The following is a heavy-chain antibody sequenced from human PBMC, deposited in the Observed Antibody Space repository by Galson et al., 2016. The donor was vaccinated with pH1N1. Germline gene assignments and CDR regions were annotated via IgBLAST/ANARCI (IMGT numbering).Heavy chain of an antibody. Sequence: SLRLSCAASGFTFSSYAMSWVRQAPGKGLEWVSAISGTGGSTYYADSVKGRSTISRDNSKNTLFLQMNSLRADDTAVYYCAKDNVRYYFGSGSFYFDYWGQGTLVTVSS. J-gene: IGHJ4*02. V-gene: IGHV3-23*01. CDR2: ISGTGGST. D-gene: IGHD3-10*01. CDR1: GFTFSSYA. CDR3: AKDNVRYYFGSGSFYFDY.